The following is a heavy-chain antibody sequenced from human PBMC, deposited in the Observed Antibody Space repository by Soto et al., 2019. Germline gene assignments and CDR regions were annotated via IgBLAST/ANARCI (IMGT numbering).Heavy chain of an antibody. J-gene: IGHJ3*02. CDR3: AREPRYCSGGSCSIMGDAFDI. Sequence: EVQLVESGGGLVQPGGSLRLSCVASGFTVTDLYMNWVRQAPGKGLEWVSVIYKDFTDYADFVRGRFSVSIDTSKNALYLQLDNLRAEDTAVYYCAREPRYCSGGSCSIMGDAFDIWGQGAMVTVSS. CDR1: GFTVTDLY. CDR2: IYKDFT. V-gene: IGHV3-66*01. D-gene: IGHD2-15*01.